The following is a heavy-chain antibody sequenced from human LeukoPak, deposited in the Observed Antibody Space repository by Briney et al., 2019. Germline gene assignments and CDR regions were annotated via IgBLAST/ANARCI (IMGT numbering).Heavy chain of an antibody. CDR1: DDSISSGIYY. CDR2: IYFGGNT. CDR3: SRHVVGPVYSSVSNLDY. Sequence: PSETLSLTCTVSDDSISSGIYYWAWIRQPPGKGLEWIGSIYFGGNTHYNPSLKSRATISVDTSQNQFSVRLTAATAADTAVYYCSRHVVGPVYSSVSNLDYWGQGTLVTVSS. D-gene: IGHD2-21*01. V-gene: IGHV4-39*01. J-gene: IGHJ4*02.